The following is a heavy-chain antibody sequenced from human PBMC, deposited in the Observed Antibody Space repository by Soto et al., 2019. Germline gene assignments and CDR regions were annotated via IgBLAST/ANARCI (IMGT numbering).Heavy chain of an antibody. D-gene: IGHD6-19*01. CDR1: GFTFSSYW. J-gene: IGHJ4*02. CDR2: IKQDGSEK. V-gene: IGHV3-7*04. Sequence: GGSLRLSCAVSGFTFSSYWMTWVRRAPGKGLEWVANIKQDGSEKYYVDSVKGRFTISRDNAKNSLYLQMNSLRAEDTAVYYCARAQWLEGFDYWGQGTLVTVSS. CDR3: ARAQWLEGFDY.